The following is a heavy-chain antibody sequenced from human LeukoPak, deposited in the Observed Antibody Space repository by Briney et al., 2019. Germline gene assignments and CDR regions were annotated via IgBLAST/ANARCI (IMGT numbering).Heavy chain of an antibody. D-gene: IGHD1-20*01. CDR2: INPNSGDT. Sequence: ASVKVSCKVSGYTFTGYYMHWVRQAPGQGLERMGWINPNSGDTKYAQKFQGRVTMTRDTSISTAYMELSRLRSDDTAVYYCARDVITATAQIDYWGQGTLVTVSS. CDR1: GYTFTGYY. J-gene: IGHJ4*02. CDR3: ARDVITATAQIDY. V-gene: IGHV1-2*02.